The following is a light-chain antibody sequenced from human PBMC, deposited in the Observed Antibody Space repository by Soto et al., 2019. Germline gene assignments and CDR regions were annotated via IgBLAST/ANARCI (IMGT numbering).Light chain of an antibody. V-gene: IGKV1-39*01. J-gene: IGKJ3*01. Sequence: DIHMTQSPSSLSASVGDRVTITCRASQSISSSYLAWYQQKPGQAPRILIYGESSRATGIPDRFSGSGSGTDLTLTISSLQPEDFATYYCQQSYNGPFTFGPGTKVDIK. CDR3: QQSYNGPFT. CDR2: GES. CDR1: QSISSSY.